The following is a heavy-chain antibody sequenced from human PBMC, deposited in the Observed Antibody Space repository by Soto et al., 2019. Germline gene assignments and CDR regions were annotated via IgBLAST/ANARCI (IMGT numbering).Heavy chain of an antibody. CDR3: AREGPPSLN. CDR1: GYTFTSYY. J-gene: IGHJ4*02. Sequence: QVQLVQSGAEVKKPGASVKVSCKASGYTFTSYYISWVRQAPGQGLEWMGWISGYNGNTNYAQKRRGRVTMPTDTPRRTPYRGRRTQRAEDPAVFYGAREGPPSLNWGQGTLVTVSS. D-gene: IGHD2-2*01. V-gene: IGHV1-18*01. CDR2: ISGYNGNT.